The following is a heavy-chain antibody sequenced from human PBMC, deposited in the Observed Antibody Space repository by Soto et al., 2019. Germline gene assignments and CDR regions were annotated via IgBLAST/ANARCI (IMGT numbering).Heavy chain of an antibody. Sequence: ASVKVSCKASGGTFSSYTISWVRQAPGQGLEWMGRIIPILGIANYAQKFQGRVTITADKSTSTAYMELSSLRSEDTAVYYCARVGTAMVTYYGMDVWGQVTTVTVSS. D-gene: IGHD5-18*01. V-gene: IGHV1-69*02. CDR3: ARVGTAMVTYYGMDV. CDR1: GGTFSSYT. J-gene: IGHJ6*02. CDR2: IIPILGIA.